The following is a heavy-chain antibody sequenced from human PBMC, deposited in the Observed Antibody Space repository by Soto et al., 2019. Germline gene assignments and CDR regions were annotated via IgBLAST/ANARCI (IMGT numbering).Heavy chain of an antibody. CDR1: GGSISSGGYY. CDR2: IYYSGST. J-gene: IGHJ3*02. D-gene: IGHD2-2*01. CDR3: ARDAGCSSTSCYDTLAFEI. V-gene: IGHV4-31*03. Sequence: LSLTCTVSGGSISSGGYYWSWIRQHPGKGLEWIGYIYYSGSTYYNPSLKSRVTISVDTSKNQFSLKLSSVTAADTAVYYCARDAGCSSTSCYDTLAFEIWGQGTMVXVSS.